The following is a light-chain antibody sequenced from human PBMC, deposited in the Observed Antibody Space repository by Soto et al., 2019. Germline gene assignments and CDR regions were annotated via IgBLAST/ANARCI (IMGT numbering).Light chain of an antibody. V-gene: IGKV1-9*01. CDR2: AAS. CDR3: QQLNAYPYT. J-gene: IGKJ2*01. CDR1: QGISSY. Sequence: IQLTKSPSSLSASVGDRVTITCRASQGISSYFSLYQQKPGKAPKVLIYAASTLQNGVPPRFSGSGSGTDFTLTISSLQPEDFSTYYCQQLNAYPYTFGQGTQLEIK.